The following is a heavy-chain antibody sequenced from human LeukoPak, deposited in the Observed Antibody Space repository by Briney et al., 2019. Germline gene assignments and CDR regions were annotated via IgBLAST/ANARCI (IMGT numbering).Heavy chain of an antibody. CDR3: ARGGYSSSSDNWFDP. D-gene: IGHD6-6*01. CDR2: INSDGSNT. V-gene: IGHV3-74*01. CDR1: GFTFSSYW. Sequence: GGSLRLSCAASGFTFSSYWMHWVRQVPGKGLVWVSRINSDGSNTNYADSVQGRFTISRDNANNTLYLQMNSLRAEDTAVYYCARGGYSSSSDNWFDPWGQGTLVTVSS. J-gene: IGHJ5*02.